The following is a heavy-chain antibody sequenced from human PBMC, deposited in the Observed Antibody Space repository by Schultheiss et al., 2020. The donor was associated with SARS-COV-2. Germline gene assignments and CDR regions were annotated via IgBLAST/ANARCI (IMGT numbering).Heavy chain of an antibody. CDR3: AKDVGTIFQNWFDP. Sequence: SETLSLTCTVSGGSISSYYWSWIRQPAGKGLEWIGRIYTSGSTYYNPSLKSRVTISVDTSKNQFSLKLSSVTAADTAVYYCAKDVGTIFQNWFDPWGQGTLVTVSS. D-gene: IGHD3-9*01. CDR1: GGSISSYY. J-gene: IGHJ5*02. CDR2: IYTSGST. V-gene: IGHV4-4*07.